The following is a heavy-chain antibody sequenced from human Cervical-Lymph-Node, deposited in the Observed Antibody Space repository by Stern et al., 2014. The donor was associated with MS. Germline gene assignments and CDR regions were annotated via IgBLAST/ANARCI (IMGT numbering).Heavy chain of an antibody. D-gene: IGHD1-1*01. Sequence: VQLEESGGGLVNPGGSLRLSCAVSGFSLSDYYMSWIRQAPGKGLECLSYISASGVTTYYADSVKGRFSISKDNAKNSFYLQMSSLRAEDTAVYYCARTFTGTDSRLDYWGQGTLVTVSS. V-gene: IGHV3-11*01. J-gene: IGHJ4*02. CDR1: GFSLSDYY. CDR2: ISASGVTT. CDR3: ARTFTGTDSRLDY.